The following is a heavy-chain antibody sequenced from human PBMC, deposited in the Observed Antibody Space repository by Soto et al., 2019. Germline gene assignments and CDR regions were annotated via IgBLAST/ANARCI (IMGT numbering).Heavy chain of an antibody. Sequence: EVQLCESWGGLVQPGGSLRLSCAASGFTFSSYAMSWVRQAPGTGLEWVSAISGSGGSTYYADSVKGRFTISRDNSKNTLYLQMNSLRAEDTAVYYWAKGNDGGKGFFFDFWGQGTLVTASS. J-gene: IGHJ4*02. CDR1: GFTFSSYA. D-gene: IGHD1-1*01. V-gene: IGHV3-23*01. CDR2: ISGSGGST. CDR3: AKGNDGGKGFFFDF.